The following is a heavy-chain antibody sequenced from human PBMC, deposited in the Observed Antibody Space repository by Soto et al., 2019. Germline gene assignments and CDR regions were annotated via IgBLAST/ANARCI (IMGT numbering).Heavy chain of an antibody. D-gene: IGHD3-10*01. CDR3: ARVSTSASGSYYTLDY. V-gene: IGHV4-61*08. CDR1: GGSISGGGYA. Sequence: SVTLSITCAVSGGSISGGGYAWTWIRQPPGKGLEWIGFGSTKYSPSLKSRIRISVDTSKNQFSLNPTSATAADTAVYYCARVSTSASGSYYTLDYWGQGTLVTVSS. CDR2: GST. J-gene: IGHJ4*02.